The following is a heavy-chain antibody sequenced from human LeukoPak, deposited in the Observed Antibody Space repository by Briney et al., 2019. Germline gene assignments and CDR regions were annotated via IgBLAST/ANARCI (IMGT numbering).Heavy chain of an antibody. J-gene: IGHJ4*02. CDR2: INPNSGGT. Sequence: ASVKVSCKASGYTFTGYYMHWVRQAPGQGLEWMGWINPNSGGTNYAQKFQGRVTMTRDTSISTAYMELSRLRSDDTAVYYCARVPPHYYDSSGHYGYWGQGTLVTVSS. CDR1: GYTFTGYY. V-gene: IGHV1-2*02. D-gene: IGHD3-22*01. CDR3: ARVPPHYYDSSGHYGY.